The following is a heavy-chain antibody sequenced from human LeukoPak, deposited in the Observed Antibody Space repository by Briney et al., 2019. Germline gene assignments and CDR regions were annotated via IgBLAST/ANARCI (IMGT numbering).Heavy chain of an antibody. D-gene: IGHD2-15*01. CDR2: IIPIFGTA. CDR1: GGTFSSYA. CDR3: ATLGRYCSGGSCYSYYMDV. J-gene: IGHJ6*03. V-gene: IGHV1-69*06. Sequence: GASVKVSCKASGGTFSSYAISWVRQAPGQGLEWMGGIIPIFGTANYAQKFQGRVTITADKSTSTAYMELSSLRSDDTAVYCCATLGRYCSGGSCYSYYMDVWGKGTTVTISS.